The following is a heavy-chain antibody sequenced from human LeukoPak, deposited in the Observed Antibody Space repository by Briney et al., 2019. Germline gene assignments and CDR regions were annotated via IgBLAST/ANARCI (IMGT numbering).Heavy chain of an antibody. CDR2: IYYSGST. J-gene: IGHJ6*03. D-gene: IGHD2-2*01. CDR3: ARGKSTSAPPTRYYYYYMDV. V-gene: IGHV4-59*12. CDR1: GGSISSYY. Sequence: SETLSLTCTVSGGSISSYYWSWIRQPPGKGLEWIGSIYYSGSTYYNPSLKSRVTISVDTSKNQFSLKLSSVTAADTAVYYCARGKSTSAPPTRYYYYYMDVWGKGTTVTVSS.